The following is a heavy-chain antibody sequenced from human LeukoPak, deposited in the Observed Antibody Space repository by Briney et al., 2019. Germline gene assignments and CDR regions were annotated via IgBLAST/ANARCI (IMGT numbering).Heavy chain of an antibody. Sequence: ASVKVSCKASGYTFTSYYMHWVRQAPGQGLEWMGIINPSGGSTSYAQKFQGRVTMTRDTSISTAYMELSRLRSDDTAVYYCARVHSYDTPNAANWFDPWGQGTLVTVSS. CDR1: GYTFTSYY. CDR2: INPSGGST. V-gene: IGHV1-46*01. CDR3: ARVHSYDTPNAANWFDP. J-gene: IGHJ5*02. D-gene: IGHD5-18*01.